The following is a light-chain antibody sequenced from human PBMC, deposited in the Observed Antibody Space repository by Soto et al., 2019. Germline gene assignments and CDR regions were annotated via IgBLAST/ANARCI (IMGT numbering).Light chain of an antibody. CDR2: DAS. J-gene: IGKJ1*01. CDR3: QQYSTYSGT. V-gene: IGKV2-29*03. Sequence: DIVVTQTPLSLSVTPGQPASMSCKSSQSLLYSDGKTYLYWYLQRPGQPPQLLIYDASRLQSGVPPRFSGSGFGTEFSLTISGLQPDDSATYYCQQYSTYSGTFGQGTKVDIK. CDR1: QSLLYSDGKTY.